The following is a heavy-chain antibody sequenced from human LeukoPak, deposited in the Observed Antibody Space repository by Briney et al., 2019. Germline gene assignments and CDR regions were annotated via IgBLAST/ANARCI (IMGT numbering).Heavy chain of an antibody. J-gene: IGHJ4*02. CDR1: GFTFDDYA. CDR2: ISWNSGSI. CDR3: ARSPNYKGYFDY. V-gene: IGHV3-9*01. D-gene: IGHD3-10*01. Sequence: GGSLRLSCAASGFTFDDYAMHWVPQAPGKGLEWVSGISWNSGSIGYADSVKGRFTISRDNSKNTLYLQMNSLRAEDTAVYYCARSPNYKGYFDYWGQGTLVTVSS.